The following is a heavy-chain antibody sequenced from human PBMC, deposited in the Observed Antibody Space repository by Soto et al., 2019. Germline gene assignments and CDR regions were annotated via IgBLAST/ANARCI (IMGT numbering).Heavy chain of an antibody. CDR3: AKDPVDCSGGSCYPSDWFDP. D-gene: IGHD2-15*01. CDR2: ISYDGSNK. J-gene: IGHJ5*02. CDR1: GFTFSSYG. Sequence: LRLSCAASGFTFSSYGMHWVRQAPGKGLEWVAVISYDGSNKYYADSVKGRFTISRDNSKNTLYLQMNSLRAEDTAVYYCAKDPVDCSGGSCYPSDWFDPWGQGTLVTVSS. V-gene: IGHV3-30*18.